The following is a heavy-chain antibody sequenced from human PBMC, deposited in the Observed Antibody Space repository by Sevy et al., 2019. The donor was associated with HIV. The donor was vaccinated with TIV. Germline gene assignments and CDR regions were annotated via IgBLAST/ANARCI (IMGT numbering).Heavy chain of an antibody. D-gene: IGHD2-15*01. CDR3: ASAVAATLALDS. J-gene: IGHJ4*02. V-gene: IGHV3-30*19. CDR2: ISYDGGKE. Sequence: GGSLRLSCTVSGFTFGSYGTHWVRQAPGKGLEWVAIISYDGGKEYYADSVRGRFTISRDNSKNTLYLQMNSLRAEDTALYFCASAVAATLALDSWGQGTLVTVSS. CDR1: GFTFGSYG.